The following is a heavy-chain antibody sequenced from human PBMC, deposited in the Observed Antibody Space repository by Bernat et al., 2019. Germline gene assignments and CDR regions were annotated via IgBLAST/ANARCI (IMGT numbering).Heavy chain of an antibody. V-gene: IGHV3-48*01. Sequence: EVQLVESGGGLVQPGGSLRLSCAASGFTFSSYSMNWVRQAPGKGLEWVSYISSSSSTIYYADSVKGRFTISRDNSKNTLYLQMNSLRAEDTAVYYCARDRSLLRYSSLRFDPWGQGTLVTVSS. CDR3: ARDRSLLRYSSLRFDP. CDR1: GFTFSSYS. J-gene: IGHJ5*02. D-gene: IGHD3-9*01. CDR2: ISSSSSTI.